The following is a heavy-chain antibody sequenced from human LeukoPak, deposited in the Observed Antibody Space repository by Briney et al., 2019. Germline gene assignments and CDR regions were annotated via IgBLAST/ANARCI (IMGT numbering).Heavy chain of an antibody. V-gene: IGHV1-69*06. CDR3: ARAAKVRGVYPYYYYYMGV. CDR1: GYTFTSYG. J-gene: IGHJ6*03. Sequence: GASVKVSCKASGYTFTSYGISWVRQAPGQGLEWMGGIIPIFGTANYAQKFQGRVTITADKSTSTAYMELSSLRSEDTAVYYCARAAKVRGVYPYYYYYMGVWGKGTTVTVSS. CDR2: IIPIFGTA. D-gene: IGHD3-10*01.